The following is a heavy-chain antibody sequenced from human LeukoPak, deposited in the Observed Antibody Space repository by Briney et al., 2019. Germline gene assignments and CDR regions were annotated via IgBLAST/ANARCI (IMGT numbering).Heavy chain of an antibody. D-gene: IGHD6-6*01. Sequence: GGSLRLSCAASGFTFSSYAMHWVRQAPGKGLEYVSAISSNGGSTYYANSVKGRFTISRDNSKNTLYLQMGSLRAEDVAVYYCARASHSSSSPYFDYWGQGTLVTVSS. V-gene: IGHV3-64*01. CDR2: ISSNGGST. J-gene: IGHJ4*02. CDR3: ARASHSSSSPYFDY. CDR1: GFTFSSYA.